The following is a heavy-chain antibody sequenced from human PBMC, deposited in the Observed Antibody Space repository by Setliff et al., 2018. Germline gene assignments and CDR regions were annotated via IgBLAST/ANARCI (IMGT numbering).Heavy chain of an antibody. J-gene: IGHJ5*02. CDR1: GASISSGSNY. D-gene: IGHD6-13*01. CDR3: ARDTPHDPVSSNWYRNWFDP. CDR2: ILSSGGT. V-gene: IGHV4-61*09. Sequence: TLSLTCSVSGASISSGSNYWSWIRQPAGKGVEWIGHILSSGGTNYNPSLKNRVSISLDTSKNQFSLNLNSVTAADTAVYFCARDTPHDPVSSNWYRNWFDPWGQGILGTVS.